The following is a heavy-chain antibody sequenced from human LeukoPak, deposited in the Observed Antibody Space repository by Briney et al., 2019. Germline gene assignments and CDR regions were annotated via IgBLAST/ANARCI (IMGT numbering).Heavy chain of an antibody. Sequence: GGSLRLSCAASGFTFSSYAMSWVRQAPGKGLEWVSGISGSGGSTYYADCVKGRFTISRDNSKNTLYLQMNSLRAEDTAMYYCASTRCTGTSCYLPILDWGQGILVTVSS. CDR1: GFTFSSYA. D-gene: IGHD2-2*01. J-gene: IGHJ4*02. CDR3: ASTRCTGTSCYLPILD. V-gene: IGHV3-23*01. CDR2: ISGSGGST.